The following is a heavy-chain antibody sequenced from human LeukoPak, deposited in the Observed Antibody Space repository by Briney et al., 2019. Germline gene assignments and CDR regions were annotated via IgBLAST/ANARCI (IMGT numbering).Heavy chain of an antibody. V-gene: IGHV4-30-4*08. D-gene: IGHD1/OR15-1a*01. CDR1: GGSISSGDYY. Sequence: SETLSLTCTVSGGSISSGDYYWRWIRQPPGKGLEWIEYIYYSGSTYYNPSLKSRVTISVDTSKNQFSLKLSSVTAADTAVYYCARVGKIGTFDYWGQGTLVTVSS. CDR2: IYYSGST. CDR3: ARVGKIGTFDY. J-gene: IGHJ4*02.